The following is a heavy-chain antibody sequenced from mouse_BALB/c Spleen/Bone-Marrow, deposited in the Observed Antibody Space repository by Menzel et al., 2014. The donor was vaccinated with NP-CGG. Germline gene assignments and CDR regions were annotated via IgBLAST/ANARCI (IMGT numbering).Heavy chain of an antibody. J-gene: IGHJ4*01. Sequence: QVQLQQSGTELVKPGASVKLSCKASGYTFTSYWIHWVKQGPGQGLEWIGEIHPSNGRTNYSEKFKTKATLTVDKSSSTANMQLSSLTSEDSAVYYCARGTARAMMDYWGQGTSVTVSS. V-gene: IGHV1S81*02. D-gene: IGHD3-2*01. CDR1: GYTFTSYW. CDR3: ARGTARAMMDY. CDR2: IHPSNGRT.